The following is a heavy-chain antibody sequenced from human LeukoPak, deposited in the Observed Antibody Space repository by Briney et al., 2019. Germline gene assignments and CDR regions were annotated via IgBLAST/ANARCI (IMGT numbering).Heavy chain of an antibody. J-gene: IGHJ5*02. CDR2: IYYSGST. Sequence: SETLSLTCTVSGGSISSSSDYWGWIRQPPGKGMEWIGSIYYSGSTYYNPSLKSRLTISVDKSKNQFSLRLSSVTAADTAVYYCARLFEAAVGPGIWWLDPWGQGTLVTVSS. CDR1: GGSISSSSDY. D-gene: IGHD6-13*01. V-gene: IGHV4-39*07. CDR3: ARLFEAAVGPGIWWLDP.